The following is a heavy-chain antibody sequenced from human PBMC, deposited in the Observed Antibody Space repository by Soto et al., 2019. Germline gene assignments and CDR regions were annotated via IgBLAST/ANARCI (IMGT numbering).Heavy chain of an antibody. V-gene: IGHV1-3*05. CDR3: ARVGRGSYMGRYYYYGMDV. D-gene: IGHD1-26*01. CDR1: GYTFTSYA. Sequence: QVQLVQSGAEEKKPGASVKVSCKASGYTFTSYAMHWVRQAPGQRLEWMGWINAGNGNTKYSQKFQGRVTITRDTSAITANMELSSLRSEDTAVYYCARVGRGSYMGRYYYYGMDVWGQGTTVTVSS. J-gene: IGHJ6*02. CDR2: INAGNGNT.